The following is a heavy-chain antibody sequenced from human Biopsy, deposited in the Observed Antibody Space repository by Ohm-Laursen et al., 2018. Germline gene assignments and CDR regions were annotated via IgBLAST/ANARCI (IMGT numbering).Heavy chain of an antibody. CDR1: GQTFSDYQ. V-gene: IGHV4-34*08. Sequence: GTLSLTCAFFGQTFSDYQWSWIRQPPGKGLEWIGQINQAGTTNFNPSLKSRVSISADASKYEFSLRLTSVTAADTAVYLCGNEVHGRDYWGLGAQVTVSS. CDR3: GNEVHGRDY. J-gene: IGHJ4*02. D-gene: IGHD2-15*01. CDR2: INQAGTT.